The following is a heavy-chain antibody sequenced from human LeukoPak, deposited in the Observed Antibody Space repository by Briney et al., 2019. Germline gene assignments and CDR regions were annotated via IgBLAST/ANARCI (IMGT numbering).Heavy chain of an antibody. J-gene: IGHJ4*02. Sequence: GGSLRLSCAASGFTFDDYGMSWVRQAPGKGLEWVSGINWNGGSTGYADSVKGRFTISRDNAKNSLYLQMNSLRAEDTALYYCARAKGSGSYYNKLDYWGQGTLVTVSS. CDR3: ARAKGSGSYYNKLDY. CDR2: INWNGGST. D-gene: IGHD3-10*01. CDR1: GFTFDDYG. V-gene: IGHV3-20*04.